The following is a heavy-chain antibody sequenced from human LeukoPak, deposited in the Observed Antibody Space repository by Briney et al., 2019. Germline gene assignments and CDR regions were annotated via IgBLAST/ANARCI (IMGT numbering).Heavy chain of an antibody. Sequence: SETLSLTCTVSGGSISSSSYYWGWIRQPPGKGLEWIGSIYYSGSTYYNPSLKSRVTISVDTSKNQFSLKLSSVTAADTAVYYCARRQKYGVFDYWGQGTLVTVSS. D-gene: IGHD3-10*01. CDR2: IYYSGST. CDR3: ARRQKYGVFDY. CDR1: GGSISSSSYY. V-gene: IGHV4-39*01. J-gene: IGHJ4*02.